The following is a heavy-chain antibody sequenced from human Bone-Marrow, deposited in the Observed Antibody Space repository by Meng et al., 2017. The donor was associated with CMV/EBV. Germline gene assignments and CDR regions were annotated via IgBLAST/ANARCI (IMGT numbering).Heavy chain of an antibody. V-gene: IGHV3-30*04. Sequence: GESLKISCAASGFTFSSSVMHWVRQAPGKGLEWVAVISYDGSNKYYADSVKGRFTISRDNSKNTLYLQMNSLRAEDTAVYYCAGGSYSERIDYWGQGTRVTGSS. CDR1: GFTFSSSV. CDR2: ISYDGSNK. D-gene: IGHD1-26*01. J-gene: IGHJ4*02. CDR3: AGGSYSERIDY.